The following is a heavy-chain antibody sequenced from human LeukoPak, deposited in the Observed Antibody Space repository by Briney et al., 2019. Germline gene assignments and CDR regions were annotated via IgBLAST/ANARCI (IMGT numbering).Heavy chain of an antibody. J-gene: IGHJ4*02. D-gene: IGHD3-10*01. CDR2: MNPNSGNT. Sequence: ASVKVSCKASGGTFSSYVITWVRQATGQGLEWMGWMNPNSGNTGYAQKFQGRVTITRNTSISTAYMELSSLRSEDTAVYYCARGLFRGVYVDYWGQGTLVTVSS. CDR1: GGTFSSYV. CDR3: ARGLFRGVYVDY. V-gene: IGHV1-8*03.